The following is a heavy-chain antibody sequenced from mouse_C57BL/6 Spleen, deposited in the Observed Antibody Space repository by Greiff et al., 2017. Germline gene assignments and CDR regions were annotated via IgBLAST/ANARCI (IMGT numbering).Heavy chain of an antibody. CDR2: ISDGGSYT. CDR3: ARDHYYSKSAD. J-gene: IGHJ3*01. Sequence: EVHLVESGGGLVKPGGSLKLSCAASGFTFSSYAMSWVRQTPEKRLEWVATISDGGSYTYYPDNVKGRFTISRDNAKNNLYLQMSHLKSEDTAMYYCARDHYYSKSADWGQGTLVTVSA. CDR1: GFTFSSYA. V-gene: IGHV5-4*01. D-gene: IGHD2-5*01.